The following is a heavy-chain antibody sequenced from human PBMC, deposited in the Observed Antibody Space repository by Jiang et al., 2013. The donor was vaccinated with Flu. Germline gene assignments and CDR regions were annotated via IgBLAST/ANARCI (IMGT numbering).Heavy chain of an antibody. Sequence: LVKPGGSLRLSCATSGFTFSDYYMNWIRQAPGKGLEWVSYISSSGSYTNYADSVKGRFTISRDNAKNSLYLLMNSLRAEDTAVYYCARRYCSGGSCYPMTFDYWGQGTLVTVSS. D-gene: IGHD2-15*01. CDR3: ARRYCSGGSCYPMTFDY. CDR1: GFTFSDYY. J-gene: IGHJ4*02. V-gene: IGHV3-11*06. CDR2: ISSSGSYT.